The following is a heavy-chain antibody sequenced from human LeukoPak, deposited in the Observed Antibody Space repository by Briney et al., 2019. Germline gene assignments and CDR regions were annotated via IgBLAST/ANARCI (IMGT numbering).Heavy chain of an antibody. V-gene: IGHV3-30*02. CDR2: IRYDGSNK. CDR3: AKEIWPTVTTPGWTYFDY. J-gene: IGHJ4*02. CDR1: GFTFSSYG. D-gene: IGHD4-17*01. Sequence: GGSLRLSCAASGFTFSSYGMYWVRQAPGKGLEWVAFIRYDGSNKYYADSVKGRFTVSRDNSKNTLYLQMKSLRAEDTAVYYCAKEIWPTVTTPGWTYFDYWGQGALVTVSS.